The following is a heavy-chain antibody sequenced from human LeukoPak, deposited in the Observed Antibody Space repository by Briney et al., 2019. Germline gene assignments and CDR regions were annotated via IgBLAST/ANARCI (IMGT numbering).Heavy chain of an antibody. CDR2: IFHSGST. J-gene: IGHJ4*02. Sequence: GSLRLSCAASGFTFSSYSMNWVRQPPGKVLEWIGQIFHSGSTSYSPSLKSRVTISMDKSKNQISLRLTSVTAADTAVYYCARSPTKRVPEDYWGQGTLVTVSS. CDR3: ARSPTKRVPEDY. D-gene: IGHD2-2*01. V-gene: IGHV4-4*02. CDR1: GFTFSSYSM.